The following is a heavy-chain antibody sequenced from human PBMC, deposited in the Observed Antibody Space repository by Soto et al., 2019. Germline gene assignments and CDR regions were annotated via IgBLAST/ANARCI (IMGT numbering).Heavy chain of an antibody. CDR2: INHSGST. J-gene: IGHJ4*02. V-gene: IGHV4-34*01. D-gene: IGHD6-13*01. CDR1: GGSFSGYY. Sequence: ASETLSLTCAVYGGSFSGYYWSWIRQPPGKGLEWIGEINHSGSTNYNPSLKSRVTISVDTSKNQFSLKLSSVTAADTAVYYCASAKQQSLYDWGQGTLVTVSS. CDR3: ASAKQQSLYD.